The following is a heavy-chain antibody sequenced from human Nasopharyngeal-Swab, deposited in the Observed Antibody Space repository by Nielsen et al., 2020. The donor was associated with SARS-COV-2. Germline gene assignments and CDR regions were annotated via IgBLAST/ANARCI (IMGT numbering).Heavy chain of an antibody. V-gene: IGHV4-30-2*01. CDR2: IYHSGST. D-gene: IGHD2-2*03. CDR1: LGSITSGGYS. J-gene: IGHJ3*02. CDR3: AGYCSSTSCYKDDAFDI. Sequence: QTPSLTPALSLGSITSGGYSSSWIRQPPGKGLEWTGYIYHSGSTYYNPSLKSRVTISVDRSKNQFSLKLSSVTAADTAVYYCAGYCSSTSCYKDDAFDIWGQGTMVTVSS.